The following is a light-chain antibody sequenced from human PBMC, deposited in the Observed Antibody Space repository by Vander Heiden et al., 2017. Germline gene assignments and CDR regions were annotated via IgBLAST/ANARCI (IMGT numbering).Light chain of an antibody. V-gene: IGLV1-40*01. CDR3: QCYDISLSAWV. CDR2: GNS. CDR1: SSNIGARYD. Sequence: QSVLTQPPSGSGAPGQTVTISCTGGSSNIGARYDVHWYQQLPGTAPKLLIYGNSDRPSGVPDRFSVSKSDTSGSLAITGLQAEDEADYYCQCYDISLSAWVFGGGTRLTVL. J-gene: IGLJ3*02.